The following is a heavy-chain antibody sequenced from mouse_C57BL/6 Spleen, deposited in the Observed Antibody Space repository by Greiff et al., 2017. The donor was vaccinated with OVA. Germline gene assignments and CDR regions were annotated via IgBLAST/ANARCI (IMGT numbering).Heavy chain of an antibody. CDR3: ARSGYYGSSYYFDY. D-gene: IGHD1-1*01. J-gene: IGHJ2*01. Sequence: VKLQESGPELVKPGASVKISCKASGYTFTDYYINWVKQRPGQGLEWIGWIFPGSGSTYYNEKFKGKATLTVDKSSSTAYMLLSSLTSEDSAVYFCARSGYYGSSYYFDYWGQGTTLTVSS. V-gene: IGHV1-75*01. CDR1: GYTFTDYY. CDR2: IFPGSGST.